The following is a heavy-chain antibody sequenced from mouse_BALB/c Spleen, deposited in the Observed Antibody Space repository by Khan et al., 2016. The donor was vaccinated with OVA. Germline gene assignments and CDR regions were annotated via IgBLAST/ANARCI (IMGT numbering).Heavy chain of an antibody. V-gene: IGHV3-2*02. D-gene: IGHD1-1*01. Sequence: EVQLVESGPGLVKPSQSLSLTCTVTGYSITTDYAWNWIRQFPGKKLEWMGFISYSGNTKYNPSLKSRISITRDTSKNQFFLQLKFVTTEDTARYYCARVYGGDFDYWGQGTTLTVSS. CDR1: GYSITTDYA. J-gene: IGHJ2*01. CDR2: ISYSGNT. CDR3: ARVYGGDFDY.